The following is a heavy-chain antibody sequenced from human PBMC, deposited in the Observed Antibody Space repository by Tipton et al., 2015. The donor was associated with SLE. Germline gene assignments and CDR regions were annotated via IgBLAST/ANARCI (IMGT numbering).Heavy chain of an antibody. CDR2: IYSSGST. D-gene: IGHD1-26*01. J-gene: IGHJ4*02. CDR1: GFTVSSYY. CDR3: ARAREVGASLAY. Sequence: SLRLSCAASGFTVSSYYMSWVRPTPGKGLDWVSVIYSSGSTYYADYVQGRFNLSRDTSKNTLYLQMNSLRAEDTAVYYCARAREVGASLAYWGQGTLGTVSS. V-gene: IGHV3-53*01.